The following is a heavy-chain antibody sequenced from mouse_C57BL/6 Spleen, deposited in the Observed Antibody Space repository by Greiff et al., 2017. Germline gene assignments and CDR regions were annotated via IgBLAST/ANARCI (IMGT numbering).Heavy chain of an antibody. J-gene: IGHJ3*01. CDR1: GYAFSSSW. CDR2: IYPGDGDT. V-gene: IGHV1-82*01. CDR3: ARGDGNGAY. D-gene: IGHD2-1*01. Sequence: VKLQESGPELVKPGASVKISCKASGYAFSSSWMNWVKQRPGKGLEWIGRIYPGDGDTNYNGKFKGKATLTADKSSSTAYMQLSSLASEDSAVYFCARGDGNGAYWGQGTLVTVSA.